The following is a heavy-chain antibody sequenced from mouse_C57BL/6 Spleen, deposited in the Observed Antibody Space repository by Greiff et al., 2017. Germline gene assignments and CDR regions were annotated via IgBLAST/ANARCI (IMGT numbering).Heavy chain of an antibody. D-gene: IGHD6-1*01. CDR1: GYTFTSYW. CDR3: ARGGKPRDAMDY. CDR2: INPSNGGT. J-gene: IGHJ4*01. V-gene: IGHV1-53*01. Sequence: QVQLQQPGTELVKPGASVKLSCKASGYTFTSYWMHWVKQRPGQGLEWIGNINPSNGGTNYNEKFKSKATLTVDKSSSTAYMQLSSLTSEDSAVYYWARGGKPRDAMDYWGQGTSVTVSS.